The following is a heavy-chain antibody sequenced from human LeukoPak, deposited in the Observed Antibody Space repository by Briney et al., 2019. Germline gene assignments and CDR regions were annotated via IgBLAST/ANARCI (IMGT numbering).Heavy chain of an antibody. J-gene: IGHJ4*02. D-gene: IGHD6-6*01. CDR2: IYYSGST. CDR1: GGSISSSNW. Sequence: PSETLSLTCAVSGGSISSSNWWSWVRQPPGKGLEWIGYIYYSGSTNYNPSLKSRVTISVDTSRNQFSLKLSSVTAADTAVYYCARERSSQQIDYWGQGTLVTVSS. CDR3: ARERSSQQIDY. V-gene: IGHV4-4*02.